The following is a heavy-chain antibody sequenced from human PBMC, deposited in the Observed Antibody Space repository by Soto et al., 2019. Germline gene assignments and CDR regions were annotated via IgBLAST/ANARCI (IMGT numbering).Heavy chain of an antibody. CDR2: IDPSDSYT. CDR1: GYSFTSYW. V-gene: IGHV5-10-1*01. CDR3: ATRVGATNIYYGMDV. J-gene: IGHJ6*02. D-gene: IGHD1-26*01. Sequence: GESLKISCKGSGYSFTSYWISWVRQMPGKGLEWMGRIDPSDSYTNYSPSFQGHVTISADKSISTAYLQWSSLKASDTAMYYCATRVGATNIYYGMDVWGQGTTVTVSS.